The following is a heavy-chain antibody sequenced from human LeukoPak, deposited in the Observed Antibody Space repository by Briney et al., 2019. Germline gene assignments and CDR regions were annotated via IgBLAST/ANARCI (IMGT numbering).Heavy chain of an antibody. D-gene: IGHD3-9*01. CDR1: GFTICKSD. Sequence: GGSLRLSCATSGFTICKSDMAWVRQAPGKGLEWVSIVYTGGRTFHADSVKGRFTMSRDQSKNTVGLQMNSLRSEDTALYYCARGSMPGTGLPFDYWGQGTQVSVSS. CDR3: ARGSMPGTGLPFDY. CDR2: VYTGGRT. J-gene: IGHJ4*02. V-gene: IGHV3-53*05.